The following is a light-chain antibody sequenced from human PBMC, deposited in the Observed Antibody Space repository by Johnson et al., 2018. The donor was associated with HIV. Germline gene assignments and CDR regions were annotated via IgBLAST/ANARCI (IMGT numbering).Light chain of an antibody. CDR1: SSNIGNNY. J-gene: IGLJ1*01. V-gene: IGLV1-51*01. CDR2: DNN. Sequence: QSVLTQPPSVSAAPGQKVTIYCSGSSSNIGNNYVSWYQQLPGTAPKLLIYDNNKRPSGIPDRFSGSKSGTSATLGITGLQTGDEADYYCGTWDMSRTPGRYVYGSGTKVTVL. CDR3: GTWDMSRTPGRYV.